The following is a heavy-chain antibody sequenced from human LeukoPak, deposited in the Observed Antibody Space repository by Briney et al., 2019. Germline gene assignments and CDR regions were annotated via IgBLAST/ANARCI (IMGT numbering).Heavy chain of an antibody. CDR1: GGSISSHY. CDR3: ARGEYYDSLPDPGAFDI. D-gene: IGHD3-22*01. J-gene: IGHJ3*02. CDR2: IYHSGST. Sequence: KPSETLSLTCTVSGGSISSHYWSWIRQPPGKGLEWIGYIYHSGSTNYNPSLKSRVTISVDTSKNQFSLKLSSVTAADTAVYYCARGEYYDSLPDPGAFDIWGQGTMVTVSS. V-gene: IGHV4-59*11.